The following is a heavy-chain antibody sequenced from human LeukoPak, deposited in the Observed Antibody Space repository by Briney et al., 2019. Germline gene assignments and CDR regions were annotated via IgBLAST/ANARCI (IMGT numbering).Heavy chain of an antibody. CDR1: GFTFSSYA. Sequence: PGGSLRLSCAASGFTFSSYAMSWVRQAPGKGLQWVSSISDRDGSTYYADSVKGRFTISRDNSKNTLYLQMNSLRAEDTAVYYCAKDWDMAPGYWGQGTLVTVFS. V-gene: IGHV3-23*01. CDR2: ISDRDGST. J-gene: IGHJ4*02. CDR3: AKDWDMAPGY. D-gene: IGHD2-15*01.